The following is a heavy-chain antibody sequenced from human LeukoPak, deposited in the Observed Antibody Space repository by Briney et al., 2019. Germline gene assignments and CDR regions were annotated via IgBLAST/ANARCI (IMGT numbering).Heavy chain of an antibody. Sequence: SETLSLTCAVSGVSISSGGNSWNWIRQPPGKGLEWIGYIYQSGSTYYNPSPKSRVTIAVDTSKNQFSLKLSSVTAADTAVYYCARLTQSLNFDSWGQGSLVTVSS. V-gene: IGHV4-30-2*01. CDR1: GVSISSGGNS. CDR3: ARLTQSLNFDS. CDR2: IYQSGST. J-gene: IGHJ4*02.